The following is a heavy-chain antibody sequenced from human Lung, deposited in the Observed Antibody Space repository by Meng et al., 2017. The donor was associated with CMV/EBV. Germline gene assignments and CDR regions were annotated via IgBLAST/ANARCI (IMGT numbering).Heavy chain of an antibody. CDR2: ISGSGGNT. J-gene: IGHJ4*02. CDR3: AKPFYYYESIKYYQDY. Sequence: GGSLRLSCAASGFTFSSYAMTWVRQAPGKGLEWVSDISGSGGNTYYADSVKGRFAISRDNSKNTLYLQMNSLRADDTAVYYCAKPFYYYESIKYYQDYWGQGTMVTVSS. D-gene: IGHD3-22*01. CDR1: GFTFSSYA. V-gene: IGHV3-23*01.